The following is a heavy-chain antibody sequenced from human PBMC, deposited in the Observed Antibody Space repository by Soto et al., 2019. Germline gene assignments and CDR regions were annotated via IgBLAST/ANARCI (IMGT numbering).Heavy chain of an antibody. D-gene: IGHD3-22*01. CDR3: ARNGRNYYDSSGYYYSDY. Sequence: GGSLSLSCAASGLTVSSNYMTWMRQASGKGLEWVSVIYSGGSTYYADSVKGRFTISRDNSKNTLYLQMNSLRAEDTAVYYCARNGRNYYDSSGYYYSDYWGQGTLVTVSS. CDR2: IYSGGST. J-gene: IGHJ4*02. CDR1: GLTVSSNY. V-gene: IGHV3-66*01.